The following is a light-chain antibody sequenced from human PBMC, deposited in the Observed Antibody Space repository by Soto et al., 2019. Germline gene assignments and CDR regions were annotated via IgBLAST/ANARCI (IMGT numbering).Light chain of an antibody. V-gene: IGKV1-5*03. CDR3: QHYNTYST. Sequence: IQMTQSPSTLSGSVGDRVTITCRASQTISSWLAWYQQKPGKAPKLLIYKASTLKSGVPSRFSGSGSGTEFTLTISSLQPDDFATYYCQHYNTYSTFGQGTRLEIK. CDR2: KAS. CDR1: QTISSW. J-gene: IGKJ5*01.